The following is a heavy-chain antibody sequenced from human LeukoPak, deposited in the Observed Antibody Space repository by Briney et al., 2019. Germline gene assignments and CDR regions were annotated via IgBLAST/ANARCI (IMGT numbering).Heavy chain of an antibody. D-gene: IGHD2-2*01. V-gene: IGHV5-51*01. Sequence: RGESLKISCKGSGYSFTSYWIGWVRQMPGKGLEWMGIIYPGDSDTRYSPSFQGQVTISADKSISTAYLQWSSLKASDTAMYYCARHDRGYAYYYGTDVWGQGTTVTVSS. CDR3: ARHDRGYAYYYGTDV. CDR1: GYSFTSYW. J-gene: IGHJ6*02. CDR2: IYPGDSDT.